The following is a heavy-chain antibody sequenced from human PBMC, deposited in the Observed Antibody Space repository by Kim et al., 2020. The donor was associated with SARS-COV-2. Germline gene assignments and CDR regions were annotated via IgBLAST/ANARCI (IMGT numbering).Heavy chain of an antibody. CDR1: GFTFSSYA. CDR3: ARGGGWFGELLAY. Sequence: GGSLRLSCAASGFTFSSYAMHWVRQAPGKGLEWVAVISYDGSNKYYADSVKGRFTISRDNSKNTLYLQMNSLRAEDTAVYYCARGGGWFGELLAYWGQGTLVTVSS. D-gene: IGHD3-10*01. V-gene: IGHV3-30*04. CDR2: ISYDGSNK. J-gene: IGHJ4*02.